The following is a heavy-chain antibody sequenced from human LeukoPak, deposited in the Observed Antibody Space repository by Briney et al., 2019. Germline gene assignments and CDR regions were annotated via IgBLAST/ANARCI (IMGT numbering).Heavy chain of an antibody. CDR1: GFTFTNYY. D-gene: IGHD7-27*01. V-gene: IGHV3-11*01. CDR2: IGSTGTTL. CDR3: ARGRSGDS. Sequence: GGSLRLSCAASGFTFTNYYMSWIRQAPGKGLEWVSYIGSTGTTLYYTDSVKGRFTFSRDNAKNSLYLLMNSLRAEDTAVYYCARGRSGDSWGQGTLVIVSS. J-gene: IGHJ4*02.